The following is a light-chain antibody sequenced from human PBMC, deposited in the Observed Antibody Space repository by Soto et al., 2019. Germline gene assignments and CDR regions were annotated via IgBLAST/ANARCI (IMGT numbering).Light chain of an antibody. CDR2: DVY. CDR3: CSHAGDSVV. CDR1: SSDVGRYSF. Sequence: QPVLTQPRSVSGSPGQSVTIYCTGTSSDVGRYSFVSWYQQHPGKAPKLILYDVYKRPSGVPDRFSGSKSGNTASLTISGLQAEDETDYYCCSHAGDSVVFGTGTKLTVL. J-gene: IGLJ1*01. V-gene: IGLV2-11*01.